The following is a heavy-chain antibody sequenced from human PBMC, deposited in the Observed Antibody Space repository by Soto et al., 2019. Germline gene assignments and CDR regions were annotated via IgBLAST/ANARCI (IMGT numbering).Heavy chain of an antibody. CDR1: GFTFSSYE. CDR2: ISSGGSTI. D-gene: IGHD1-1*01. V-gene: IGHV3-48*03. J-gene: IGHJ4*02. CDR3: AVVSSRDLQRGEDYYFDF. Sequence: PGGSLRLSCAASGFTFSSYEMNWVRQAPGKGLEWVSYISSGGSTIFYADSVKGRFTISRDNAKNSLYLQMHSLRAEDTGVYYCAVVSSRDLQRGEDYYFDFWGQGTLVTAPQ.